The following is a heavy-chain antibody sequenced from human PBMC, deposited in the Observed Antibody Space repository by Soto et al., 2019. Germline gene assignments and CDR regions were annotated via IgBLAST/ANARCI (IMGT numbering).Heavy chain of an antibody. D-gene: IGHD3-16*01. Sequence: QVQLVQSGAEVKKPGASVKVSCKASGYTFTSYDINWVRQATGQGLEWMGWMNPNSGNTGYAQNFHGRVTMTRNTSISTAYMELSSMRSEDTAVYYCARMSIWGWYFDLWGRGTLVTVSS. CDR2: MNPNSGNT. CDR1: GYTFTSYD. V-gene: IGHV1-8*01. J-gene: IGHJ2*01. CDR3: ARMSIWGWYFDL.